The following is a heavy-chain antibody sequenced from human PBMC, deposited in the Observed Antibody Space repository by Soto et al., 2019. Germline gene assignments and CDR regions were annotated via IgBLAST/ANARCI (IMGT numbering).Heavy chain of an antibody. CDR3: ASDFSMVVVSSWY. CDR2: INAGNSDT. V-gene: IGHV1-3*01. D-gene: IGHD3-22*01. CDR1: GYTFTSYA. J-gene: IGHJ4*02. Sequence: ASVKVSCKASGYTFTSYALHWVRQAPGQRLEWMGWINAGNSDTTYSQKFQGRVTITSDTSASTAYMELTSLRSEDTFVFYCASDFSMVVVSSWYWGQGTLVTVSS.